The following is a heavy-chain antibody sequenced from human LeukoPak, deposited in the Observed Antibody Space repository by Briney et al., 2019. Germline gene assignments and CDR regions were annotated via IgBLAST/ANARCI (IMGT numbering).Heavy chain of an antibody. D-gene: IGHD6-13*01. Sequence: ASVKVSCKASGGTFSSYAISWVRQAPGQGLEWMGWISAYNGNTNYAQKLQGRVTMTTDTSTSTAYMELRSLRSDDTAVYYCARERIAAGTYYYGMDVWGQGTTVTVSS. CDR3: ARERIAAGTYYYGMDV. J-gene: IGHJ6*02. CDR1: GGTFSSYA. CDR2: ISAYNGNT. V-gene: IGHV1-18*01.